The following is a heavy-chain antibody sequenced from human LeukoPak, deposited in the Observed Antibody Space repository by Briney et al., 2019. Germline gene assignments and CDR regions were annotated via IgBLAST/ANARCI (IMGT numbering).Heavy chain of an antibody. CDR3: TSPARDYYDSSGTTYWYFDL. J-gene: IGHJ2*01. V-gene: IGHV3-73*01. Sequence: GGSLRLSCAASGFTFSGSAMHWVRQASGKGLEWVGRIRSKPNSYATAYAASVKGRFTISRDDSKNTAYLQMNSLKTEDTAVHYCTSPARDYYDSSGTTYWYFDLWGRGTLVTVSS. CDR1: GFTFSGSA. D-gene: IGHD3-22*01. CDR2: IRSKPNSYAT.